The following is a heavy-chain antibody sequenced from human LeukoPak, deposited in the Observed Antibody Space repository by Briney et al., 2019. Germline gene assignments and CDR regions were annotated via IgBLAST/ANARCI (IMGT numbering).Heavy chain of an antibody. CDR3: ARTDIVVVPAAHEPELAEYFQH. CDR2: ISSSSSYI. CDR1: GFTFSSYS. Sequence: PGGSLRLSCAASGFTFSSYSMNWVRQAPGKGLEWVSSISSSSSYIYYADSVKGRFTISRDNAKNSLYLQMNSLRAEDTAVYYCARTDIVVVPAAHEPELAEYFQHRGQGTLVTVSS. J-gene: IGHJ1*01. V-gene: IGHV3-21*01. D-gene: IGHD2-2*01.